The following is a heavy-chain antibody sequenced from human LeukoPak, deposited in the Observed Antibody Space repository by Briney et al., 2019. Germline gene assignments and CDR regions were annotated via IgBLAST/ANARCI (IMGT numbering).Heavy chain of an antibody. V-gene: IGHV3-30*02. CDR2: IRFDGTIK. CDR1: GYTFSSYG. CDR3: ARDRGNIVVASNAIRGWFDP. Sequence: GGSLRLSCAASGYTFSSYGMHWVRQAPGKGLEWVAFIRFDGTIKDYADSVKGRFTISRDNSKNTLNLLMNSLRVEDTAMYHCARDRGNIVVASNAIRGWFDPWGQGTLVTVSS. D-gene: IGHD2-21*01. J-gene: IGHJ5*02.